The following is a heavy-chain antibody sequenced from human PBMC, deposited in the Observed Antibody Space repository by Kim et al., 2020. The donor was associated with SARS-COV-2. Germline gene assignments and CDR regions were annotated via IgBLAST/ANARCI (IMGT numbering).Heavy chain of an antibody. D-gene: IGHD2-15*01. CDR3: ARELGCSGGSCLLSNAFDI. J-gene: IGHJ3*02. CDR2: ISSSSSYI. V-gene: IGHV3-21*01. Sequence: GGSLRLSCAASGFTFSSYSMNWVRQAPGKGLEWVSSISSSSSYIYYADSVKGRFTISRDNAKNSLYLQMNSLRAEDTAVYYCARELGCSGGSCLLSNAFDIWGQGTMVTVSS. CDR1: GFTFSSYS.